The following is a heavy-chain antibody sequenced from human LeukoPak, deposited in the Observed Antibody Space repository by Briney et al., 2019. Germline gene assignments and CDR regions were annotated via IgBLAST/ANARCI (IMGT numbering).Heavy chain of an antibody. CDR3: ARMYCGGDCYSFDY. V-gene: IGHV5-10-1*01. J-gene: IGHJ4*02. CDR2: IDPSDSET. D-gene: IGHD2-21*02. Sequence: GESLQISCKGSGYRFPNYWISWVRQTPGTGLEWMGRIDPSDSETKYSPSFQGHVTISVDKSINTAYLQWSSLKASDTAMYYCARMYCGGDCYSFDYWGQGTLVTVSS. CDR1: GYRFPNYW.